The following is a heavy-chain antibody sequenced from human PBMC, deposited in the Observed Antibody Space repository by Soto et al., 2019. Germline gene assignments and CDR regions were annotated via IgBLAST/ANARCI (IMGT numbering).Heavy chain of an antibody. Sequence: GESLKISCKGSGYSFTSYWIGWVRQMPGKGLEWMGIIYPGDSDTRYSPSFQGQVTISADKSTSTAYLQWSSLKASDTAMYYCARRGLNVVRYFAWLSHNRFDPLGQGTLVTGSS. D-gene: IGHD3-9*01. J-gene: IGHJ5*02. CDR3: ARRGLNVVRYFAWLSHNRFDP. CDR2: IYPGDSDT. V-gene: IGHV5-51*01. CDR1: GYSFTSYW.